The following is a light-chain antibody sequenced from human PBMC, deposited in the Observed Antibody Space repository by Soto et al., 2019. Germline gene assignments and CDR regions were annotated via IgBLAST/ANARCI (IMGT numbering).Light chain of an antibody. J-gene: IGKJ5*01. CDR2: DTS. CDR3: QQYVSLPIT. V-gene: IGKV3-15*01. CDR1: QGIGDT. Sequence: EVVLTQSPATLSLSPGEVFTLSCRASQGIGDTLAWYQHKPGQTPRLLIYDTSARATGVPARFSGSRSGPEFTLTINRVAPEDFAVYYCQQYVSLPITFGQGTRLEI.